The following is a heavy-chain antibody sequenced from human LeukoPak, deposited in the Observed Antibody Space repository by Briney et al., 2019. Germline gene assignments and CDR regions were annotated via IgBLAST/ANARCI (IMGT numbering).Heavy chain of an antibody. J-gene: IGHJ4*02. CDR1: GGSFSGYY. CDR3: ASLPPNWNYLY. V-gene: IGHV4-34*01. CDR2: INHSGST. Sequence: SGTLSLTCAVYGGSFSGYYWSWIRQPPGKGLEWIGEINHSGSTNYNPSLKSRVTISVDTSKNQFSLKLSSVTAADTAVYYCASLPPNWNYLYWGQGTLVTVSS. D-gene: IGHD1-7*01.